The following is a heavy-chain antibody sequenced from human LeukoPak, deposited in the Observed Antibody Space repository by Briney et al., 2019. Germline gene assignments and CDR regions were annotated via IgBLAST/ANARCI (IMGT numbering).Heavy chain of an antibody. V-gene: IGHV3-73*01. Sequence: GGSLRLSCAASRFTFSGSAMHWVRQASGKGLEWVGRIRSKANSYATAYAASVKGRFTISRDDSKNTAYLQMNSLKTEDTAVYYCTQWMVRGVTQHYWGQGTLVTVSS. CDR1: RFTFSGSA. CDR2: IRSKANSYAT. J-gene: IGHJ4*02. D-gene: IGHD3-10*01. CDR3: TQWMVRGVTQHY.